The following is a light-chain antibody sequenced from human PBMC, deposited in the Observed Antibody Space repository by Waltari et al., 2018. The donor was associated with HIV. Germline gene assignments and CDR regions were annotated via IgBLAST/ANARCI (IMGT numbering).Light chain of an antibody. J-gene: IGKJ4*01. Sequence: EVVLTQSPDTLSLSPGEGATLSCRASQTFKSNYLAWYQQKPGQAPRVLVYGISNRATGIPDRFSGSVSGTDFTLTISRLEPEDFAVYYCQQYGITPLTFGGGTKVEI. CDR3: QQYGITPLT. CDR1: QTFKSNY. V-gene: IGKV3-20*01. CDR2: GIS.